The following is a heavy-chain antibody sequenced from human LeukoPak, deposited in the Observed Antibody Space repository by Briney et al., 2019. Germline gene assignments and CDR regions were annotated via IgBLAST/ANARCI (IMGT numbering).Heavy chain of an antibody. Sequence: EASVKVSCKASGYTFTSYYMHWVRQAPGQGLEWMGIINPSGGSTSYAQKFQGRVTMTRDTSTSTAYMELSSLRSEDTAVYYCAREAYDFWSGYSVGRNPYYFDYWGQGTLVTVSS. CDR3: AREAYDFWSGYSVGRNPYYFDY. J-gene: IGHJ4*02. D-gene: IGHD3-3*01. CDR1: GYTFTSYY. CDR2: INPSGGST. V-gene: IGHV1-46*01.